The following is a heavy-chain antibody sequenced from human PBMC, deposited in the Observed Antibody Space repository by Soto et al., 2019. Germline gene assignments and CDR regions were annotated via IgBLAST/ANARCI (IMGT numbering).Heavy chain of an antibody. CDR3: AKARHSTSWYGLEADF. D-gene: IGHD6-13*01. CDR1: GFIFNDYA. CDR2: ISYGGDNK. J-gene: IGHJ4*02. Sequence: GSLRLSCAASGFIFNDYAMHWVRQAPGKGLEWVAVISYGGDNKYYADSVRGRFAISRDNLKNTLDLQMNSLNPEDTAVYHCAKARHSTSWYGLEADFWGQGTLVTVSS. V-gene: IGHV3-30*09.